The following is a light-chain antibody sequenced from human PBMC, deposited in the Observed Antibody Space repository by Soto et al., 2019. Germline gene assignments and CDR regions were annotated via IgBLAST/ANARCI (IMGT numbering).Light chain of an antibody. CDR2: GAS. V-gene: IGKV3-15*01. CDR3: QEYNNWHPIT. J-gene: IGKJ4*01. Sequence: EILMPQSPATLSVSPGERAILSCRASQRISSKLAWYQQKPGQATRLITYGASTRANGIPARFSGSGSGTEFTLTISSLQSEDFALYYCQEYNNWHPITFGGGTKV. CDR1: QRISSK.